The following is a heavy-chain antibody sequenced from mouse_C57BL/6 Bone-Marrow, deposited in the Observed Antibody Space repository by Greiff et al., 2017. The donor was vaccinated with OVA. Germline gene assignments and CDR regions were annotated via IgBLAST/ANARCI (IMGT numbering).Heavy chain of an antibody. D-gene: IGHD1-1*01. J-gene: IGHJ1*03. CDR2: IDPSDSYT. Sequence: QVQLQQPGAELVRPGTSVKLSCKASGYTFTSYWMHWVKQRPGQGLEWIGVIDPSDSYTNYNQKFKGKATLTVDTSSSTAYMQLSSLTSEDSAVYYCARVIYYGSSYGGYFDVWGTGTTVTVSS. CDR3: ARVIYYGSSYGGYFDV. V-gene: IGHV1-59*01. CDR1: GYTFTSYW.